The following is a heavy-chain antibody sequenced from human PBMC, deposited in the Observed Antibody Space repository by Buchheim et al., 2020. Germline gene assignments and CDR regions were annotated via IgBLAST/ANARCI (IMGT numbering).Heavy chain of an antibody. CDR1: GDTFTSYY. V-gene: IGHV1-46*01. CDR3: ARALYSGHYYYYGMDV. J-gene: IGHJ6*02. CDR2: INPSGGST. Sequence: QVQLVQSGAEVKKPGASVKVSCKASGDTFTSYYMHWVRQAPGQGLEWMGIINPSGGSTNYAQKFQGRVTMTRDTSTSTAYMELSSLRSEDTAVYYCARALYSGHYYYYGMDVWGQGTT. D-gene: IGHD2-8*01.